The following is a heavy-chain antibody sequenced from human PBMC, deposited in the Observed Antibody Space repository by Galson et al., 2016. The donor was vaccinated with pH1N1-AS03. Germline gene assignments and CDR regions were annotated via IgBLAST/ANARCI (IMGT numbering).Heavy chain of an antibody. CDR2: LYWDGDK. CDR1: GFSLTATGEG. CDR3: VHGAREAAAGFFDY. J-gene: IGHJ4*02. V-gene: IGHV2-5*02. D-gene: IGHD6-13*01. Sequence: PALVKPTQTLTLTCSFSGFSLTATGEGVGWIRQSPGKPLEWLAPLYWDGDKRFRPSLQNRLTIRKDTSKKEVIFTVTDMDTADSATYYCVHGAREAAAGFFDYWGQGTRVTVSS.